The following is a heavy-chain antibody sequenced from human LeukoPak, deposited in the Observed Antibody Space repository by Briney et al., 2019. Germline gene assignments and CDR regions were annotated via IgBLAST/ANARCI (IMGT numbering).Heavy chain of an antibody. CDR1: GFTFSSYA. CDR3: ARGVVGATRLFDY. Sequence: GGSLRLSCAASGFTFSSYAMHWVRQAPGKGLEWVAVISYDGSNKYYADSVKGRFTISRDNSKNTLYLQMNSLRAEDTAVYYCARGVVGATRLFDYWGQGTLVTVSS. D-gene: IGHD1-26*01. V-gene: IGHV3-30-3*01. CDR2: ISYDGSNK. J-gene: IGHJ4*02.